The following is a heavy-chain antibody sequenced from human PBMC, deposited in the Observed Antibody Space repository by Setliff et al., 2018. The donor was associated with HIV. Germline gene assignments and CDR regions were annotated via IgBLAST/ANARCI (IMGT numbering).Heavy chain of an antibody. J-gene: IGHJ6*03. Sequence: PSETLSLTCAVSGGSISSNWWSWVRQSPGKGLEWIGEIYHSGSTHYNPSLQSRITISVDKSKSQFSLKLTSVTAADTAVYYCARAGGSPWSSRYMDVWGRGTTVTVSS. CDR2: IYHSGST. CDR3: ARAGGSPWSSRYMDV. CDR1: GGSISSNW. D-gene: IGHD6-13*01. V-gene: IGHV4-4*02.